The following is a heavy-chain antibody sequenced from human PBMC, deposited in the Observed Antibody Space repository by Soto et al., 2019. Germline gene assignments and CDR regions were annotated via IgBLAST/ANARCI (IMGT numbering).Heavy chain of an antibody. Sequence: QVQLVQSGAEVKKPGASVKVSCKASGYTFTSYGISWVRQAPGQGLEWMGWISDNKVNTNYPQKLQGRVTMTTDTSTSTAYMELRSLRSDDTAVYYCARVFRYDSSGSDAFDIWGQGTMVTVSS. CDR1: GYTFTSYG. V-gene: IGHV1-18*01. J-gene: IGHJ3*02. D-gene: IGHD3-22*01. CDR3: ARVFRYDSSGSDAFDI. CDR2: ISDNKVNT.